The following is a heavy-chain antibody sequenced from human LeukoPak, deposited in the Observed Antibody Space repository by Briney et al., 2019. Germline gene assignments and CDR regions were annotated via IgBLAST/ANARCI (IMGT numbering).Heavy chain of an antibody. V-gene: IGHV4-31*03. CDR2: IYYSGST. D-gene: IGHD3-10*01. CDR3: ARAVLWFGELFPYWYFDL. J-gene: IGHJ2*01. CDR1: GGSISSGGYY. Sequence: PSQTLSLTCTVSGGSISSGGYYWSWIRQHPGKGLEWIGYIYYSGSTYYNPSLKSRVTISVDTSKNQFSLKLSSVTAADTAVYYCARAVLWFGELFPYWYFDLWGRGTLVTVSS.